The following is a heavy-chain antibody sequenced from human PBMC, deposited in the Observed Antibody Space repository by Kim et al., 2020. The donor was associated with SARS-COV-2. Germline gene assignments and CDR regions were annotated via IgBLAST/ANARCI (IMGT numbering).Heavy chain of an antibody. D-gene: IGHD6-19*01. CDR2: INHSGST. CDR3: ASLRAVAGKGRAHDY. J-gene: IGHJ4*02. CDR1: GGSFSGYY. Sequence: SETLSLTCAVYGGSFSGYYWSWIRQPPGKGLEWIGEINHSGSTNYNPSLKSRVTISVDTSKNQFSLKLSSVTAADTAVYYCASLRAVAGKGRAHDYWGQG. V-gene: IGHV4-34*01.